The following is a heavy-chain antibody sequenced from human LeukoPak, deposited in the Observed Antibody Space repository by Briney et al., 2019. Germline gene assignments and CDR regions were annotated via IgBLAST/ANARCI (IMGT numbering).Heavy chain of an antibody. Sequence: ASVKVSCKASGYTFTSYDVNWVRQATGQGLEWMGWINPNSGGTNYAQKFQGRVTMTRDTSISTAYMELSRLRSDDTAVYYCARDIAYSSGQDYWGQGTLVTVSS. CDR3: ARDIAYSSGQDY. V-gene: IGHV1-2*02. CDR1: GYTFTSYD. D-gene: IGHD6-19*01. CDR2: INPNSGGT. J-gene: IGHJ4*02.